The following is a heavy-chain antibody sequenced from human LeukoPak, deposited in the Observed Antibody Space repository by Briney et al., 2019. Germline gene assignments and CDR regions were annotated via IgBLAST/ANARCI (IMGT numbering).Heavy chain of an antibody. J-gene: IGHJ4*02. V-gene: IGHV4-30-4*07. CDR1: GGSISSGGYS. CDR2: IYYSGST. D-gene: IGHD3-9*01. CDR3: ARGDDILTGSLGDY. Sequence: SETLSLTCAVSGGSISSGGYSWSWIRQPPGKGLEWIGYIYYSGSTYHNPSLKSRVTISVDTSKNQFSLKLSSVTAADTAVYYCARGDDILTGSLGDYWGQGTLVTVSS.